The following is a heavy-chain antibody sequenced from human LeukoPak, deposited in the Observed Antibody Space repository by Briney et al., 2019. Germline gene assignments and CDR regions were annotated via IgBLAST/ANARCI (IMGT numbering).Heavy chain of an antibody. CDR1: GFTFDDYA. J-gene: IGHJ6*02. CDR2: ISWNSGSI. Sequence: GRSLRLSCAASGFTFDDYAMHWVRQAPGKGLEWVSGISWNSGSIGYADSVKGRFTISRDNAKNSLYLQMNSPRAEDTALYYCAKDMSAGYYYGMDVWGQGTTVTVSS. D-gene: IGHD6-19*01. CDR3: AKDMSAGYYYGMDV. V-gene: IGHV3-9*01.